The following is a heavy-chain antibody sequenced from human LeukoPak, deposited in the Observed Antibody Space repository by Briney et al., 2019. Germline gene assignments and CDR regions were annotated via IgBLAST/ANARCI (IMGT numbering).Heavy chain of an antibody. V-gene: IGHV1-8*01. Sequence: ASVKVSCKASGYTFTSYDINWVRQATGQGLEWMGWMNPNSGNTGYAQKFQGRVTMTRNTSISTAYMELRSLRSDDTAVYYCARDPSYYDSSGYYYDSWFDPWGQGTLVTVSS. J-gene: IGHJ5*02. D-gene: IGHD3-22*01. CDR3: ARDPSYYDSSGYYYDSWFDP. CDR2: MNPNSGNT. CDR1: GYTFTSYD.